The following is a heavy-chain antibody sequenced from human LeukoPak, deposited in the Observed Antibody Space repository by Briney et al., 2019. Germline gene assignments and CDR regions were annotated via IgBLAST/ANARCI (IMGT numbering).Heavy chain of an antibody. CDR1: GFTFDDYA. CDR2: ISWNSGSI. D-gene: IGHD5-18*01. Sequence: GRSLRLSCAASGFTFDDYAMHWVRQAPGKGLEWVSGISWNSGSIGYADSVKGRFTISRDNAKNSLYLQMNSLRAEDTALYYCAKLSTAMVTGTIDYWGQGTLVTVSS. J-gene: IGHJ4*02. V-gene: IGHV3-9*01. CDR3: AKLSTAMVTGTIDY.